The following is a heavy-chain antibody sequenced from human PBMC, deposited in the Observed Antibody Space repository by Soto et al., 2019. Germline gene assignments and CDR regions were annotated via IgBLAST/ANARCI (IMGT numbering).Heavy chain of an antibody. V-gene: IGHV1-18*01. D-gene: IGHD3-9*01. CDR1: GYTFTSYG. CDR3: ARDLPHYDILTGPDAFDI. CDR2: ISAYNGNT. J-gene: IGHJ3*02. Sequence: ASVKVSCKASGYTFTSYGISWVRQAPGQGLEWMGWISAYNGNTNYAQKLQGRVTMTTDTSTSTAYMELRSLGSDDTAVYYCARDLPHYDILTGPDAFDIWGQGTMVTVSS.